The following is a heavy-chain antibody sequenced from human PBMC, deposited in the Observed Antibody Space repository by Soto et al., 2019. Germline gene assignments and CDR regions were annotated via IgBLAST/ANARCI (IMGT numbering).Heavy chain of an antibody. CDR1: GGSIRSSTYY. CDR3: TSHEGGAAADRPLDY. J-gene: IGHJ4*02. V-gene: IGHV4-39*01. Sequence: QLRLQESGPGLVKSSETLSLTCTVSGGSIRSSTYYWGWIRQPPGKGLEWIGSIYYSGSTHNTPSLKIRVTMSVDTSTDQFSLKLTSVTAADTAVYYCTSHEGGAAADRPLDYWGQGTLVTVSS. D-gene: IGHD6-13*01. CDR2: IYYSGST.